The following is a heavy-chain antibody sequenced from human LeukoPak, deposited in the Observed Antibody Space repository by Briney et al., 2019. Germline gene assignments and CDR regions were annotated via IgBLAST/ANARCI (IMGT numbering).Heavy chain of an antibody. V-gene: IGHV3-23*01. D-gene: IGHD3-10*02. CDR1: GFTFSSYG. J-gene: IGHJ6*04. CDR2: ISGSGGST. Sequence: PGGSLRLSCAASGFTFSSYGMCWVRQAPGKGLEWVSAISGSGGSTYYADSVKGWFTISRDNSKNTLYLQMNSLRAEDTAVYYCAELGITMIGGVWGKGTTVTISS. CDR3: AELGITMIGGV.